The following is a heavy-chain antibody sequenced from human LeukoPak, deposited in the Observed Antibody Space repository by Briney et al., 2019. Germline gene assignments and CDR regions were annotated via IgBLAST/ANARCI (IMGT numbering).Heavy chain of an antibody. Sequence: GGSLRLSCAASGFTFSSYGMHWVRQAPGKGLEWVAFIRYDGSNKYYADSVKGRFTISRDNSKNTLYLQMNSVRAEDTAVYYCAKDHYYYDSSGYMSIFSDYWGQGTLVTVSS. V-gene: IGHV3-30*02. D-gene: IGHD3-22*01. CDR3: AKDHYYYDSSGYMSIFSDY. CDR2: IRYDGSNK. J-gene: IGHJ4*02. CDR1: GFTFSSYG.